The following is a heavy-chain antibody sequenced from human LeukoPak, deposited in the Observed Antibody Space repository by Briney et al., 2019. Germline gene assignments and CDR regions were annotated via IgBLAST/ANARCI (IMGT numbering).Heavy chain of an antibody. V-gene: IGHV3-23*01. CDR1: GFTFSSYA. CDR3: ARDPTSSWSNYYYYYMDV. D-gene: IGHD6-13*01. Sequence: GGSLRLSCAASGFTFSSYAMSWVRQAPGKGLEWVSGFIGSSDGTYYADSVKGRFTISRDNAKNSLYLQMNSLRAEDTAVYYCARDPTSSWSNYYYYYMDVWGKGTTVTVSS. J-gene: IGHJ6*03. CDR2: FIGSSDGT.